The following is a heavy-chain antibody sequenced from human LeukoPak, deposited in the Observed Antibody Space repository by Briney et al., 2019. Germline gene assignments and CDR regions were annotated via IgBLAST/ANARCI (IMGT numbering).Heavy chain of an antibody. CDR2: IIPIFGTA. CDR3: ARVGAVADAPDY. V-gene: IGHV1-69*13. J-gene: IGHJ4*02. Sequence: ASVKVSCKASGGTFSSYAISWVRQAPGQELEWMGGIIPIFGTANYAQKFQGRVTITADESTSTAYMELSSLRSEDTAVYYCARVGAVADAPDYWGQGTLVTVSS. CDR1: GGTFSSYA. D-gene: IGHD6-19*01.